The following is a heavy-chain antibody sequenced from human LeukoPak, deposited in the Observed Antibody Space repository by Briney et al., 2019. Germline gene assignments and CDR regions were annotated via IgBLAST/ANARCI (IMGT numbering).Heavy chain of an antibody. D-gene: IGHD2-8*02. V-gene: IGHV3-9*01. CDR3: AKGRWGTYYYGMDV. Sequence: GGSLRLSCAASGFTFDDYAMHWVRQAPGQGLEWVSGISWNSGSIGYADSVKGRFTISRDNAKNSLYLQMNSLRAEDTALYYCAKGRWGTYYYGMDVWGQGTTVTVSS. CDR2: ISWNSGSI. J-gene: IGHJ6*02. CDR1: GFTFDDYA.